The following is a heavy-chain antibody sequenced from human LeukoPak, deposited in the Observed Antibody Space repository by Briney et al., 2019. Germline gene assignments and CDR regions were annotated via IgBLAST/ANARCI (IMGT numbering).Heavy chain of an antibody. CDR3: ARDLPPRSYGGHGY. Sequence: SGGSLRLSCAASGFTFSSYAMSWVRQAPGKGLEWVSAISGSGGTTFYADSVKGRFTISRDNSKNTLYLQMNSLRAEDTAVYYCARDLPPRSYGGHGYWGQGTLVTVSS. CDR2: ISGSGGTT. D-gene: IGHD1-26*01. CDR1: GFTFSSYA. V-gene: IGHV3-23*01. J-gene: IGHJ4*02.